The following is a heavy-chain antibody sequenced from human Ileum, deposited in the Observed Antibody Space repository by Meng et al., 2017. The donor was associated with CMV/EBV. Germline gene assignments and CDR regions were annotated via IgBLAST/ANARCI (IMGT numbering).Heavy chain of an antibody. Sequence: FSFRSFALSWVRPAPGKGLELVSAISGSGGSTYYTDSVKGRFTISRDNSKNTLYLQMNSLRAEDTAVYYCAKDSILRIQLWPLFDYWGQGTLVTVSS. J-gene: IGHJ4*02. CDR1: FSFRSFA. CDR3: AKDSILRIQLWPLFDY. V-gene: IGHV3-23*01. D-gene: IGHD5-18*01. CDR2: ISGSGGST.